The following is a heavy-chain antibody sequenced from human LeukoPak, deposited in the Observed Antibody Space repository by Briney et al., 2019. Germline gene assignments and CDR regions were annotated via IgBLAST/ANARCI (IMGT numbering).Heavy chain of an antibody. CDR2: ISAYNGNT. D-gene: IGHD6-13*01. J-gene: IGHJ5*02. CDR3: ARGFSWYEVPHWFDP. V-gene: IGHV1-18*01. CDR1: GYTFTSYG. Sequence: GASVKVSCKASGYTFTSYGISWVRQAPGQGLEWMGWISAYNGNTKYAQKLQGRIAMTTDTSTSTAYMELRSLRSDDTAVYYCARGFSWYEVPHWFDPWGQGTLVTVSS.